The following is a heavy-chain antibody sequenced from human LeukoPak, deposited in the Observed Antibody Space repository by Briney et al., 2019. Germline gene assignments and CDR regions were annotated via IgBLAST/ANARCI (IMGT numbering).Heavy chain of an antibody. V-gene: IGHV4-30-2*01. J-gene: IGHJ4*02. CDR2: MYHSGST. Sequence: SETLSLTCTVSGGSISSYSWSWIRQPPGKGLEWIGFMYHSGSTYYTPSLKSRVTMSVDRSKNLFSLRLTSVTAADTAVYYCARGQPFAYWGQGALVTVSS. CDR3: ARGQPFAY. CDR1: GGSISSYS.